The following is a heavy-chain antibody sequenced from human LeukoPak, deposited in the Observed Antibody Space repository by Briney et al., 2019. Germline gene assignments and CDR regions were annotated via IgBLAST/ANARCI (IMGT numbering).Heavy chain of an antibody. CDR3: ARDGYSYEVDY. D-gene: IGHD5-18*01. CDR2: IWYDGSNK. J-gene: IGHJ4*02. Sequence: GRSLRLSCAASGFSFSSYGMHWVRQAPGKGLEWVAVIWYDGSNKYYADSVKGRFTISRDNSKNTLYLQMNSLRAEDTAVYYCARDGYSYEVDYWGQGTLVTVSS. CDR1: GFSFSSYG. V-gene: IGHV3-33*01.